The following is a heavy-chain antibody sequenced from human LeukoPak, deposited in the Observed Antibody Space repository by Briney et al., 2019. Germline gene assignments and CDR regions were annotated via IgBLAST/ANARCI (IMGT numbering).Heavy chain of an antibody. J-gene: IGHJ4*02. Sequence: GGSLRLSCAASGLSFRDNWLSWVRQAPGRGLEWVANIDQHGSQKYYVDSVKGRFTISRDNADNSLFLQMNSLRVDDTAVYYCSTDLNRAAGHWGQGTLVTVSS. D-gene: IGHD6-13*01. CDR3: STDLNRAAGH. CDR2: IDQHGSQK. CDR1: GLSFRDNW. V-gene: IGHV3-7*03.